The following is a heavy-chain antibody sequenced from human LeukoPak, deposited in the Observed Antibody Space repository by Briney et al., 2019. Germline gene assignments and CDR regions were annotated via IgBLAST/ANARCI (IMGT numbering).Heavy chain of an antibody. D-gene: IGHD4-17*01. V-gene: IGHV1-2*02. Sequence: ASVKVSCKASGYTFTGYYMHWVRQAPGQGLEWMGWINPNSGGTNYAQKFQGRVTITRDTSISTAYMELSRLRSGDTAVYYCARDYGDYASAFDIWGQGTMVTVSS. CDR2: INPNSGGT. CDR1: GYTFTGYY. CDR3: ARDYGDYASAFDI. J-gene: IGHJ3*02.